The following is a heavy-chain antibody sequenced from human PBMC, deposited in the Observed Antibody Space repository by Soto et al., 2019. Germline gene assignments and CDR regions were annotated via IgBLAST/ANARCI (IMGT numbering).Heavy chain of an antibody. D-gene: IGHD5-12*01. CDR1: GGSVSSGAYY. CDR2: IYYSGST. Sequence: SETLSLTCTVSGGSVSSGAYYWTWIRQRPGKGLEWIGYIYYSGSTYYSPSLKSRLSISLDTSKNQFSLRLSSVTAADTAMYYCARARLRAVYAFDIWGQGTMVTVSS. J-gene: IGHJ3*02. CDR3: ARARLRAVYAFDI. V-gene: IGHV4-31*03.